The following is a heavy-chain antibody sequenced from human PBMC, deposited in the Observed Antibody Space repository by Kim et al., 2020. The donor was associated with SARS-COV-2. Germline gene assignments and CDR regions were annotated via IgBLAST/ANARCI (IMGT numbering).Heavy chain of an antibody. D-gene: IGHD2-8*01. Sequence: LSLTCAASGFTLSHYAMTWVRQAPEKGLEWVSSISGGVGDTYYADSLKGRFTISRDNSKNTLYLQMNSLRAEDTALYYCAKGGCTSGFCFSMKGLDPWGQGTLVTVSS. V-gene: IGHV3-23*01. J-gene: IGHJ5*02. CDR3: AKGGCTSGFCFSMKGLDP. CDR2: ISGGVGDT. CDR1: GFTLSHYA.